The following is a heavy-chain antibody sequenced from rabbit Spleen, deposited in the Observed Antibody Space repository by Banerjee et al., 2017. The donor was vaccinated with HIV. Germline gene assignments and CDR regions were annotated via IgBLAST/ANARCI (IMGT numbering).Heavy chain of an antibody. Sequence: QSLEESGGDLVKPGASLTLTCIASGVSLSGDSYMCWVRQALGKGLEWIACIDTGSSGFTYFASWAKGRFTISKTSSTTVTLQMTSLTAADTATYFCARGPPYAGYAGYGYVYLNLWGQGTLVTVS. J-gene: IGHJ4*01. D-gene: IGHD6-1*01. CDR2: IDTGSSGFT. V-gene: IGHV1S40*01. CDR1: GVSLSGDSY. CDR3: ARGPPYAGYAGYGYVYLNL.